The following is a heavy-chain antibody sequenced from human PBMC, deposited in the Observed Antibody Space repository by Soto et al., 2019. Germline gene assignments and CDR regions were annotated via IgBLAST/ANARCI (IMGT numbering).Heavy chain of an antibody. Sequence: SQTLSLTCVGSGDTVSSNRVAWNWVRQSPSRGLEWLGRTYYRSRWYSDYAVSVRSRIDINADTSKNQVSLQLNSVTPEDTAVYYCARSEEDSDYYYYGMDVWGQGTTVTSP. J-gene: IGHJ6*02. CDR3: ARSEEDSDYYYYGMDV. D-gene: IGHD2-15*01. V-gene: IGHV6-1*01. CDR1: GDTVSSNRVA. CDR2: TYYRSRWYS.